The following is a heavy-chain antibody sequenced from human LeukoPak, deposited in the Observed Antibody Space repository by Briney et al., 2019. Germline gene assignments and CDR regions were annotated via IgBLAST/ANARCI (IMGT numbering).Heavy chain of an antibody. CDR2: IYYSGKT. CDR3: ARLPPLDGSGYHYFDY. V-gene: IGHV4-59*08. J-gene: IGHJ4*02. CDR1: GGSISGNY. Sequence: SETLSLTCTVSGGSISGNYWSLIRQPPGEGLEWIGYIYYSGKTKYNPSLKSRVTISVDTSKNQLSLRLNSVTAADTAVYYCARLPPLDGSGYHYFDYWGQGTLVTVSS. D-gene: IGHD3-22*01.